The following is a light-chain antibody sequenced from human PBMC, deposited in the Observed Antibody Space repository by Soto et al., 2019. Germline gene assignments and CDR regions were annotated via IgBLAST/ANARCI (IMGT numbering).Light chain of an antibody. CDR1: SGHSNYA. Sequence: QLVLTQSPSASASLGASVKLTCTLSSGHSNYAIPWHQQQPEKGPRYLMKLNSDGSHSKGDGIPARFSGSSSGAERYLPISSLQSEDGADYYCQTWGTVVFGGGTKLTVL. V-gene: IGLV4-69*01. CDR3: QTWGTVV. CDR2: LNSDGSH. J-gene: IGLJ2*01.